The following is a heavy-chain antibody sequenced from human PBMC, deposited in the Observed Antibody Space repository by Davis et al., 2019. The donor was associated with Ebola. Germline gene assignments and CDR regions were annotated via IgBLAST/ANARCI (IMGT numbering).Heavy chain of an antibody. Sequence: MPSETLSLTCSVSNASISRCGYSWSWIRQPPGKGLESIGYIYHSGSTFYNPSLKRRVTMSLDTSKNQFSLKLSSVTAADTAVYYCSRFTRGVGYNVFDYWGQGTLVTVSS. CDR1: NASISRCGYS. D-gene: IGHD5-24*01. V-gene: IGHV4-30-2*02. CDR3: SRFTRGVGYNVFDY. J-gene: IGHJ4*02. CDR2: IYHSGST.